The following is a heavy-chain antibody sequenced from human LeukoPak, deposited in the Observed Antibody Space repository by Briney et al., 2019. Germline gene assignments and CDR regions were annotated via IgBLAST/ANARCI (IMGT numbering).Heavy chain of an antibody. CDR1: GCSISSYY. D-gene: IGHD3-10*01. CDR2: IYTSGSI. V-gene: IGHV4-4*07. Sequence: AETLSLTCTVSGCSISSYYWSWIRQPAGKGLEWLGRIYTSGSITYNPSLKSRVSMSVDTSKNQFSLQLSSVTAADTAVYYCARDSGTTGEVKFDPWGQGTLVTVSS. J-gene: IGHJ5*02. CDR3: ARDSGTTGEVKFDP.